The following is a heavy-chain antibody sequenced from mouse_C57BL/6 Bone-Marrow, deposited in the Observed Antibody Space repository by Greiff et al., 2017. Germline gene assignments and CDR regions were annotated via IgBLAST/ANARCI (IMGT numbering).Heavy chain of an antibody. J-gene: IGHJ4*01. CDR2: ISSGGSYT. CDR1: GFTFSSYG. V-gene: IGHV5-6*01. CDR3: ARPMDD. Sequence: EVKLVESGGDLVKPGGSLKLSCAASGFTFSSYGMSWVRQTPDKRLEWVATISSGGSYTYYPDSVKGRFTISRDNAKNTLYLQMSSLESEDTAMYYCARPMDDWGQGTSVTVSS.